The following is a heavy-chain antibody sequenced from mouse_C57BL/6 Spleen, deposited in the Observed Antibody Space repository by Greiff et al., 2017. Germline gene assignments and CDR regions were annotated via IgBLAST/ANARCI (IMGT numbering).Heavy chain of an antibody. CDR3: AKPGGNYFDY. CDR1: GYTFTSYW. Sequence: QVQLQQPGAELVKPGASVKLSCKASGYTFTSYWMHWVKQRPGQGLEWIGMIHPNSGSTNYNEKFKSKATLTVDKSSSTAYMQRSSLTSEDAAVYYCAKPGGNYFDYWGQGTTLTVSS. J-gene: IGHJ2*01. CDR2: IHPNSGST. V-gene: IGHV1-64*01.